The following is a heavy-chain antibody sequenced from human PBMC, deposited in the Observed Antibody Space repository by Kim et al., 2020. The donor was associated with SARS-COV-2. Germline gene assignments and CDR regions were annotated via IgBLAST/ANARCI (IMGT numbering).Heavy chain of an antibody. J-gene: IGHJ4*02. D-gene: IGHD3-22*01. Sequence: GYAERFQDRVTLNRDASTTTVYMELNNLPSEDTAVYYCASRRNIGYHFDYWGQGTLVIVSS. V-gene: IGHV1-46*01. CDR3: ASRRNIGYHFDY.